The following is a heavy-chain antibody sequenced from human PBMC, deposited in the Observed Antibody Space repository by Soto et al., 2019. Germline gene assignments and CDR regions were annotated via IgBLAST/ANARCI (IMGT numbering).Heavy chain of an antibody. CDR3: ARVPDGYSSGWFYYFDY. D-gene: IGHD6-19*01. CDR1: GGSISSYY. V-gene: IGHV4-59*01. Sequence: SETLSLTCTVSGGSISSYYWSWIRQPPGKGLEWIGYIYYSGSTNYNPSLKSRVTISVDTSKNQFSLKLSSVTAADTAVYYCARVPDGYSSGWFYYFDYWGQGTLVTVSS. J-gene: IGHJ4*02. CDR2: IYYSGST.